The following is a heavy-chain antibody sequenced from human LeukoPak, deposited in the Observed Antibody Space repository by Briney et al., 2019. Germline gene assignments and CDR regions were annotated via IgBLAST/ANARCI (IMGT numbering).Heavy chain of an antibody. CDR2: ISYDGRKT. CDR3: AKALVYYYYMDV. CDR1: GFTFNEHS. J-gene: IGHJ6*03. Sequence: GGSLRLSCAAPGFTFNEHSFHWVRQAPGKGLEWVAVISYDGRKTFYADSLKGRFTISRDNSKNTLYLQLNSLRAEDTAVYYCAKALVYYYYMDVWGKGTTVTVSS. V-gene: IGHV3-30-3*01.